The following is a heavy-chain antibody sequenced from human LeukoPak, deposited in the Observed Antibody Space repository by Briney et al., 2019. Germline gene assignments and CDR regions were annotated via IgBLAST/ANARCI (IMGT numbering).Heavy chain of an antibody. J-gene: IGHJ4*02. V-gene: IGHV4-39*01. Sequence: PSETLSLTCSVSGGSVSSSSNYWGWIRQPPGKGLEWIGSIYYSGSTYYNPSLKSRVTISVDTSKNQFSLKLSSVTAADTAVYYCARHRSGSFPHWGQGTLVTVSS. D-gene: IGHD1-26*01. CDR2: IYYSGST. CDR3: ARHRSGSFPH. CDR1: GGSVSSSSNY.